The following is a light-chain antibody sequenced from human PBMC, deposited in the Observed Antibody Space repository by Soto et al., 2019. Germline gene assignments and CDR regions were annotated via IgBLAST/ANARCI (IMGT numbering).Light chain of an antibody. J-gene: IGKJ5*01. CDR1: QSVNTNY. CDR2: GAY. CDR3: QQYGSSPIT. Sequence: EIVLTQSPGTLSLSPGERATLSCRASQSVNTNYLAWYQQKSGQAPRLLIYGAYSRATGLPDRFSGSGSGTEITITISRLEPEDFAAYFCQQYGSSPITFDQGTRLEIK. V-gene: IGKV3-20*01.